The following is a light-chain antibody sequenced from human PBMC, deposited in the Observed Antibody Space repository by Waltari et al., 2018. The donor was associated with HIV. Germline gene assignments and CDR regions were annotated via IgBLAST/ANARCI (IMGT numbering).Light chain of an antibody. J-gene: IGLJ1*01. V-gene: IGLV1-44*01. CDR2: NNN. CDR3: ASWDDSLKGYV. Sequence: QSVLIQPPSASGTPGQRVSISCSGSGSNIGGNSVTCFQQLAGTAPKLLSYNNNQRPSGVPDRFSGSKSGTSASLAISGLQSEDEAEFYCASWDDSLKGYVFGAGTTVTVL. CDR1: GSNIGGNS.